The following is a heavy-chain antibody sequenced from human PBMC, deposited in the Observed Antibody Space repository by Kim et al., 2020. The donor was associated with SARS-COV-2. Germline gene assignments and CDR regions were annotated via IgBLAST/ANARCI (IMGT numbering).Heavy chain of an antibody. CDR3: ARLAPSSWLFDY. Sequence: RYSPCCQGQVTISADKSISTAYLQWSRLKASDTAMYYCARLAPSSWLFDYWGQGTLVTVSS. V-gene: IGHV5-51*01. D-gene: IGHD6-13*01. J-gene: IGHJ4*02.